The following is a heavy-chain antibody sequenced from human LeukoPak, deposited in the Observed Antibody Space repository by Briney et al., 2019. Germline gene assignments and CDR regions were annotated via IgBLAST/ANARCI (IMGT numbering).Heavy chain of an antibody. CDR2: VYATGGVA. CDR1: GHTFTNYH. V-gene: IGHV1-46*01. J-gene: IGHJ4*02. Sequence: ASVKVSFKASGHTFTNYHIHWVRQAPGQGVEWMGAVYATGGVAINTQTFPVRVTMNRHTSTGTVYMELSSLRFEDTAIYYCATEAPRSYYFDYWGQGIQVTVSS. CDR3: ATEAPRSYYFDY.